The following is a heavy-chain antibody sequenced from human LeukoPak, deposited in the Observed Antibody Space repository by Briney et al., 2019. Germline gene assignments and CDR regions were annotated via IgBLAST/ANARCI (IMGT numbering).Heavy chain of an antibody. J-gene: IGHJ4*02. Sequence: SETLSLTCTVSGGSVTDYYWSLIRQSPGKGLEWIGYIYYTGTSYNPSLKSRVTISADTSKSQFSLKLISVTAADTAVYYCASRKLGNDYWGQGTLVTVSS. CDR3: ASRKLGNDY. D-gene: IGHD7-27*01. CDR2: IYYTGT. V-gene: IGHV4-59*02. CDR1: GGSVTDYY.